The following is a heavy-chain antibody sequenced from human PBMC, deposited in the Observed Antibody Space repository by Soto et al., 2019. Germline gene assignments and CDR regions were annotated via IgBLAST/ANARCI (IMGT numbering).Heavy chain of an antibody. V-gene: IGHV1-58*01. CDR1: GFTFTSSA. CDR2: IVVGSGNT. CDR3: AADGYSSSSPPDYYYYGMDV. J-gene: IGHJ6*02. D-gene: IGHD6-6*01. Sequence: QMQLVQSGPEVKKPGTSVKVSCKASGFTFTSSAVQWVRQARGQRLEWIGWIVVGSGNTNYAQKFQERVTITRDMSTSPAYMELSSLRAEDTAVYYCAADGYSSSSPPDYYYYGMDVWGQGTTVTVSS.